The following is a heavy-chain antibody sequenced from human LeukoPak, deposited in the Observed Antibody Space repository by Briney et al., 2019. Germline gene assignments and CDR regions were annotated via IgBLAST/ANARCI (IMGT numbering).Heavy chain of an antibody. J-gene: IGHJ4*02. D-gene: IGHD1-1*01. CDR3: ARPRRAERDEDY. V-gene: IGHV5-51*01. Sequence: GESLKISCKGSGYSFTSYWIGWVRQVPGKGLELMGIINPVDSNIVYSPSFQGQVTISADKSISTAYLQWSSLKASDTAMYYCARPRRAERDEDYWGQGTLVTVSS. CDR2: INPVDSNI. CDR1: GYSFTSYW.